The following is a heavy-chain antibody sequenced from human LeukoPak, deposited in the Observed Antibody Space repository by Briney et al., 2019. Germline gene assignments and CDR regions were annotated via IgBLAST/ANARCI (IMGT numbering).Heavy chain of an antibody. CDR1: GFTFSNYW. Sequence: GGSLRLSCAASGFTFSNYWMHWVRQDPGKGLVWVPRIKSDGRTTSYADSVKGRFTISRDNAKNTLYLQMSSLRVEDTGVYYCARRGAVAGTEDYWGQGTLVTVSS. D-gene: IGHD6-19*01. CDR2: IKSDGRTT. V-gene: IGHV3-74*01. CDR3: ARRGAVAGTEDY. J-gene: IGHJ4*02.